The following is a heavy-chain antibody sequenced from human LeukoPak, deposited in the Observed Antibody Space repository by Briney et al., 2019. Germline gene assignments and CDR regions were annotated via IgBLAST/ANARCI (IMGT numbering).Heavy chain of an antibody. J-gene: IGHJ4*02. D-gene: IGHD6-13*01. CDR3: ARGSDTAAGLY. CDR1: GGSFSGYY. Sequence: SETLSLTCAVYGGSFSGYYWSWIRQSPGKGLEWIGEINHSGSTNYNPSHKSRVSISVDSSKNQFSLKVSSVTAADTAVYYCARGSDTAAGLYWGQGTLVTVSS. V-gene: IGHV4-34*01. CDR2: INHSGST.